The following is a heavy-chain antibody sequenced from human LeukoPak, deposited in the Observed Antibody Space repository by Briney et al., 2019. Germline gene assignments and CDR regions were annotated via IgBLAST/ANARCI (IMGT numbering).Heavy chain of an antibody. CDR1: GFTFSSYA. Sequence: GRSLRLSCAASGFTFSSYAMSSVRQAPGKGLEWGSGISGSGGSTYYADSVKGRFTISRDNSKNTLYLQMNSLRADDTAVDYCAKDAASYSSGWYYFDYWGQGTLVTVSS. V-gene: IGHV3-23*01. D-gene: IGHD6-19*01. CDR2: ISGSGGST. CDR3: AKDAASYSSGWYYFDY. J-gene: IGHJ4*02.